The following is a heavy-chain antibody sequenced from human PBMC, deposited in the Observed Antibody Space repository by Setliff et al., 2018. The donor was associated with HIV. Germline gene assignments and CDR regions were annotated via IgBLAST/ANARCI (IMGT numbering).Heavy chain of an antibody. CDR2: IYPGDSHT. CDR1: GYYFTTFW. D-gene: IGHD5-12*01. V-gene: IGHV5-51*01. CDR3: ARSPLYSGYERYYFDY. J-gene: IGHJ4*02. Sequence: GESLKISCKGSGYYFTTFWIAWVRQMPGKGLEWMGFIYPGDSHTTYSPSFQGQVTISVDTSENHFTLKLSSVTAADTAVYYCARSPLYSGYERYYFDYWGQGTLVTVSS.